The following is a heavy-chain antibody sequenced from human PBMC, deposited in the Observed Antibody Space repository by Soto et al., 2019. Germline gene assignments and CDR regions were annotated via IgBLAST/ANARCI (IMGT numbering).Heavy chain of an antibody. J-gene: IGHJ4*02. D-gene: IGHD4-17*01. V-gene: IGHV3-7*01. Sequence: EVQLVESGGGLVQPGGSLRLSCAGSGFTFSDYWMGWIRQAPGNGLEWVANIKKDGSTQYYVDSVRGRFTISRDNAKNSVYLHMNSLRVEDTAVYYCARHGDYVFDYWGQGTLVTASS. CDR3: ARHGDYVFDY. CDR2: IKKDGSTQ. CDR1: GFTFSDYW.